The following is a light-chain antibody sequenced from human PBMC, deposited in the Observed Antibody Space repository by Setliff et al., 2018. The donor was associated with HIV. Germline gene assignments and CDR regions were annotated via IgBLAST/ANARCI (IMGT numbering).Light chain of an antibody. J-gene: IGLJ1*01. V-gene: IGLV2-14*01. CDR3: SSYAITNTLP. CDR1: SSDVGGYNY. Sequence: QSALTQPASVSGSPGQSITISCTGTSSDVGGYNYVSWYQHHPGKAPKLIIYEVRNRPSGVSHRFSGSKSGNTASLTISGLQAEDEGDYYCSSYAITNTLPFGTGTKVTVL. CDR2: EVR.